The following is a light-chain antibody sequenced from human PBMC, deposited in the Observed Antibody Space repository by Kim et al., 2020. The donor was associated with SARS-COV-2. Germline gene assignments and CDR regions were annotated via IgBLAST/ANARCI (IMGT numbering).Light chain of an antibody. J-gene: IGLJ2*01. CDR2: GKN. V-gene: IGLV3-19*01. CDR1: SLRSYY. CDR3: HSRDSSVSVV. Sequence: SSELTQDPAVSVVLGQTVRITCQGDSLRSYYASWYQQKPGQAPVLVIYGKNNRPSGIPDRFSASSSGNTASLTITGAQAEDEADYYCHSRDSSVSVVFGGGTKLTVL.